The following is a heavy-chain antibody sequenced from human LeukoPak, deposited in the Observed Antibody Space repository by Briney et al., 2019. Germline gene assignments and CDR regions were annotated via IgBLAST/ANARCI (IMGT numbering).Heavy chain of an antibody. J-gene: IGHJ6*03. CDR2: ISYDGSNK. CDR3: ARDLGIFGVVIRYYMDV. D-gene: IGHD3-3*01. V-gene: IGHV3-30-3*01. Sequence: GGSLRLSCAASGFTFSSYAMHWVRQAPGKGLEWVAVISYDGSNKYYADSVKGRFTISRDNAKNSLYLQMNSLRAEDTAVYYCARDLGIFGVVIRYYMDVWGKGTTVTVSS. CDR1: GFTFSSYA.